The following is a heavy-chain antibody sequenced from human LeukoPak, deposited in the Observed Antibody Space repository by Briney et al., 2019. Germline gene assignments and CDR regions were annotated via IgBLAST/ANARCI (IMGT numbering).Heavy chain of an antibody. D-gene: IGHD2-15*01. CDR1: GFTFSSYA. CDR2: ISGSGGRT. CDR3: AKDRGGGNLDFDY. Sequence: GSLRLSFAASGFTFSSYAMTWVRQAPGKGLEWVSVISGSGGRTYYADSVKGRFTISRDNSKNTLYLQMSSLRAEDTAVYYCAKDRGGGNLDFDYWGQGTLVTVPS. J-gene: IGHJ4*02. V-gene: IGHV3-23*01.